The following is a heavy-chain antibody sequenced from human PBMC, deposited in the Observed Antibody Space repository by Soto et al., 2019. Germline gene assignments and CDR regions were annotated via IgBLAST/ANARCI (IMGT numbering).Heavy chain of an antibody. Sequence: QVQLVQSGAEVKKPGSSVKVSCKASGGTFSSYTISWVRQAPGQGLEWMGRIIPILGIANYAQKFQGRVTITTDKSTSTAYTELSSLRSEDTAVYYCARDLVVCGGGSCYSPYFDYWGQGTLITVSS. CDR3: ARDLVVCGGGSCYSPYFDY. V-gene: IGHV1-69*08. CDR2: IIPILGIA. D-gene: IGHD2-15*01. J-gene: IGHJ4*02. CDR1: GGTFSSYT.